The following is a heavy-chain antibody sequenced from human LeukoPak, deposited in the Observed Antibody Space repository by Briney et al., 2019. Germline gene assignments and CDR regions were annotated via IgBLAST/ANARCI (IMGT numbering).Heavy chain of an antibody. CDR3: ARRSSSSYYYYYYMDV. V-gene: IGHV3-48*03. D-gene: IGHD6-13*01. CDR1: GFTFSSYE. Sequence: GGSLRLSCAASGFTFSSYEMNWVRRAPGKGLEWVSYISSSGSTIYYADSVKGRFTISRDNAKNSLYLQMNSLRAEDTAVYYCARRSSSSYYYYYYMDVWGKGTTVTVSS. J-gene: IGHJ6*03. CDR2: ISSSGSTI.